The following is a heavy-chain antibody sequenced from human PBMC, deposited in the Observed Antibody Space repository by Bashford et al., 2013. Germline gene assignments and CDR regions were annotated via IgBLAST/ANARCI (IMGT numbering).Heavy chain of an antibody. CDR1: GGSVQWLL. V-gene: IGHV4-34*01. CDR2: INHSGST. CDR3: ARADYKLVSYETSGYLRRPFDY. J-gene: IGHJ4*02. D-gene: IGHD3-22*01. Sequence: SSETLSLTCAVYGGSVQWLLLELDPPAPTGRGLEWIGEINHSGSTNYNPSLKSRVTISIEKSKNQISLKLSHVTAADSAVYFCARADYKLVSYETSGYLRRPFDYWGQGTLVTVSS.